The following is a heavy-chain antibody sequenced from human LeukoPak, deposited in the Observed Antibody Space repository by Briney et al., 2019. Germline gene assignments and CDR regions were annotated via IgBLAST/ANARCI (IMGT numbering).Heavy chain of an antibody. Sequence: SETLSLTCAVYGGSFSGYYWSWIRQPPGKGLEWIGEINHSGSTNYNPSLKSRVTISVDTPKNQFSLKLSSVTAADTAVYYCARNVRGYSYGYGDYWGQGTLVTVSS. D-gene: IGHD5-18*01. CDR2: INHSGST. CDR3: ARNVRGYSYGYGDY. CDR1: GGSFSGYY. V-gene: IGHV4-34*01. J-gene: IGHJ4*02.